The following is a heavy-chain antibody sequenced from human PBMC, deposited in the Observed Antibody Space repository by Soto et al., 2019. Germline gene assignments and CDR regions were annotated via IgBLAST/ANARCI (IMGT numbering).Heavy chain of an antibody. CDR1: GYRFTSYW. J-gene: IGHJ4*02. CDR3: ARGLSPTNFIVVPCAMVK. CDR2: IYPGDSDT. Sequence: GESLKISCKGSGYRFTSYWIDWVRQMPGKGLEWMGIIYPGDSDTRYSPSFTGQVTISADKSISTAYLQWSSLKASDTAMYYCARGLSPTNFIVVPCAMVKWGQGTLVRVCS. V-gene: IGHV5-51*01. D-gene: IGHD2-2*01.